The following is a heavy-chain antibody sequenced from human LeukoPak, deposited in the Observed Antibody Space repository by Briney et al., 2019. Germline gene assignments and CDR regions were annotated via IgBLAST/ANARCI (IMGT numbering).Heavy chain of an antibody. V-gene: IGHV3-48*03. J-gene: IGHJ4*02. CDR3: ARAGVPAAIDY. CDR1: GLTFSSYE. Sequence: PGGSPRLSCAASGLTFSSYEMNWVRQAPGKGLEWVSYISSSGSTIYYADSVKGRFTISRDNAKNSLYLQMNSLRAEDTAVYYCARAGVPAAIDYWGQGTLVTVSS. D-gene: IGHD2-2*01. CDR2: ISSSGSTI.